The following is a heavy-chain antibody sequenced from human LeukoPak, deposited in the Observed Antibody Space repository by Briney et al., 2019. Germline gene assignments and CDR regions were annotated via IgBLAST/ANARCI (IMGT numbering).Heavy chain of an antibody. D-gene: IGHD3-16*01. CDR2: IIGRGDST. J-gene: IGHJ4*02. Sequence: GGPLRLSCAASGFTFSNYAMTWVRQAPGKGLEWVSTIIGRGDSTYYADSVKGRFTISRDNSKNTLYLRMNSLRAEDTALYYCAKALGVVDFFDYWGQGTLVTVSS. V-gene: IGHV3-23*01. CDR3: AKALGVVDFFDY. CDR1: GFTFSNYA.